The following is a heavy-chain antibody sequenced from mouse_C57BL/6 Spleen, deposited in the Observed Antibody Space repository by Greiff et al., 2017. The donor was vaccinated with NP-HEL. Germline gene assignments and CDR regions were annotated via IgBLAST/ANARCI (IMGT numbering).Heavy chain of an antibody. J-gene: IGHJ3*01. CDR2: INPSSGYT. CDR3: ANFYDGYYQAWFAY. Sequence: QVQLQQSGAELAKPGASVTLSCKASGYTFTSYWMHWVKQRPGQGLEWIGYINPSSGYTKYNQKFKDKATLTADKSSSTAYMQLSSLTYEDSAVYYCANFYDGYYQAWFAYWGQGTLVTVSA. CDR1: GYTFTSYW. D-gene: IGHD2-3*01. V-gene: IGHV1-7*01.